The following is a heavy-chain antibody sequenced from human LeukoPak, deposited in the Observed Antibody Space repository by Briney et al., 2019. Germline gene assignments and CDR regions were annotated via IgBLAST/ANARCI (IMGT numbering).Heavy chain of an antibody. J-gene: IGHJ4*02. CDR2: IYYSGST. Sequence: SETLSLTCTVSGGSIGSGVYYWSWIRQPPGKGLEWIGYIYYSGSTYYNPSLKSRVTISVDTSKNQFSLKLSSVTAADTAVYYCARTGGSGYSDYWGQGTLVTVSS. CDR3: ARTGGSGYSDY. V-gene: IGHV4-30-4*01. CDR1: GGSIGSGVYY. D-gene: IGHD3-10*01.